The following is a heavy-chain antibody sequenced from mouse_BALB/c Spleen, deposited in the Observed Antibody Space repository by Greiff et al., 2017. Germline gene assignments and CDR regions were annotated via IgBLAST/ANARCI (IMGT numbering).Heavy chain of an antibody. Sequence: EVQRVESGGGLVKPGGSLKLSCAASGFTFSSYAMSWVRQSPEKRLEWVAEISSGGSYTYYPDTVTGRFTISRDNAKNTLYLEMSSLRSEDTAMYYCAREILNYYAMDYWGQGTSVTVSS. CDR1: GFTFSSYA. J-gene: IGHJ4*01. CDR2: ISSGGSYT. V-gene: IGHV5-9-4*01. CDR3: AREILNYYAMDY.